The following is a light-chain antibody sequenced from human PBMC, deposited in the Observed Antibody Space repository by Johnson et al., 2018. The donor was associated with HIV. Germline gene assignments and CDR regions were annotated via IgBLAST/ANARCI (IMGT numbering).Light chain of an antibody. J-gene: IGLJ1*01. CDR2: DNN. CDR1: SSNIGNNY. CDR3: GTWDSSLSAGKV. V-gene: IGLV1-51*01. Sequence: SVLTQPPSVSAAPGQKVTISCSGSSSNIGNNYVSWYQQLPGTAPKLLIYDNNKRPSGITDRFSGSKSGTSATLGITGLQTGDEADYYCGTWDSSLSAGKVFGTGTKVTVL.